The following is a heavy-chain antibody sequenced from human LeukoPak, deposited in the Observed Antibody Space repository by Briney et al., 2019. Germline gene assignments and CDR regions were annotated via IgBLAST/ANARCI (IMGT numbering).Heavy chain of an antibody. CDR2: IYPRDSNT. D-gene: IGHD6-13*01. CDR3: ARHPIAAGGAYNWFDP. Sequence: GESLKISCKGSGYRFTSYWIGWVRQMAGKGLEWMGIIYPRDSNTIYSPSFQGQVTISVDTSINTAYLQWISLKASDTAMYHCARHPIAAGGAYNWFDPWGQGTLVTVSS. CDR1: GYRFTSYW. J-gene: IGHJ5*02. V-gene: IGHV5-51*01.